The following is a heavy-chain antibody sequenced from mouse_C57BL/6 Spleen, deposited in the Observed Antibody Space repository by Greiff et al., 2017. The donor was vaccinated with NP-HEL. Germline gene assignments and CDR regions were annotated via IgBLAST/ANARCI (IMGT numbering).Heavy chain of an antibody. Sequence: QVHVKQSGAELVKPGASVKMSCKASGYTFTSYWITWVKQRPGQGLEWIGDIYPGSGSTNYNEKFKSKATLTVDTSSSTAYMQLSSLTSEDSAVYYCARSPAYDYARYFDVWGTGTTVTVSS. V-gene: IGHV1-55*01. D-gene: IGHD2-4*01. J-gene: IGHJ1*03. CDR3: ARSPAYDYARYFDV. CDR2: IYPGSGST. CDR1: GYTFTSYW.